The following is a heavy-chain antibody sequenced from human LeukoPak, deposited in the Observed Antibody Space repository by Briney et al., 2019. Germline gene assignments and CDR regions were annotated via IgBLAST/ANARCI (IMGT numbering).Heavy chain of an antibody. CDR3: ATQDCSSTSCSYYYGMDV. Sequence: SETLSLTCAVSGGSIGSGGYSWSWIRQPPGKGLEWIGYIYHSGSTYYNPSLKSRVTISVDRSKNQFSLKLSSVTAADTAVYYCATQDCSSTSCSYYYGMDVWGQGTTVTVSS. CDR2: IYHSGST. V-gene: IGHV4-30-2*01. J-gene: IGHJ6*02. CDR1: GGSIGSGGYS. D-gene: IGHD2-2*01.